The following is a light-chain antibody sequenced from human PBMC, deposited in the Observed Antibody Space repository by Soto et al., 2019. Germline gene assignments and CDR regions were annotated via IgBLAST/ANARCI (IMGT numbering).Light chain of an antibody. Sequence: QSVLTQSPSASGTPGQRVTISCSGSSSNIGRNTVSWYQQIPGTVPKLLIYSDDQRPSWVPGRFSASKSGASASLAITGLQSEDEALYYCASWDDSLNVIFGGGTKLTVL. CDR3: ASWDDSLNVI. CDR1: SSNIGRNT. CDR2: SDD. V-gene: IGLV1-44*01. J-gene: IGLJ2*01.